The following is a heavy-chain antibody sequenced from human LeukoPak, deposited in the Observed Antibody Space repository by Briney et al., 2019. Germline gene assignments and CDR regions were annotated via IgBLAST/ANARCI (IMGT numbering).Heavy chain of an antibody. CDR3: ARLARFSVDAAMVRNSYYFDY. D-gene: IGHD5-18*01. J-gene: IGHJ4*02. CDR1: GGSFSGYY. CDR2: INHSGST. Sequence: SETLSLTCAVYGGSFSGYYWSWIRQPPGKGLEWIGEINHSGSTNYNPSLKSRVTISVDTSKNQFSLKLSSVTAADTAVYYCARLARFSVDAAMVRNSYYFDYWGQGTLVTASS. V-gene: IGHV4-34*01.